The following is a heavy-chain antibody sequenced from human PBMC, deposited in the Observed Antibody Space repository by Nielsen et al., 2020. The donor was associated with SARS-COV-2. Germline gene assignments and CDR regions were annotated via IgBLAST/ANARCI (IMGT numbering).Heavy chain of an antibody. J-gene: IGHJ4*02. CDR2: ISWNSGSI. D-gene: IGHD5-24*01. CDR1: GFTFDDYG. CDR3: AKVDGYADY. Sequence: SLKISCAASGFTFDDYGMHWVRQAPGKGLEWVSGISWNSGSIGYADSVKGRFTISRDNAKNSLYLQMNSLRAEDTALYYCAKVDGYADYWGQGTLVTVSS. V-gene: IGHV3-9*01.